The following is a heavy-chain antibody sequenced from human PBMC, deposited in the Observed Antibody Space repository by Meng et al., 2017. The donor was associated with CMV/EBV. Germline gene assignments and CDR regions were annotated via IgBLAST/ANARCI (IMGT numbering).Heavy chain of an antibody. CDR2: ISGSSTYT. Sequence: GGSLRLSCAASGFAFSNHIMNWVRQAPGKGLEWVSSISGSSTYTHYADSVKGRFTISRDNARNSLSLEMTSLRAEDTAVYYCARDIAAAGTYYYCFAMDVWGQGTTVTVSS. J-gene: IGHJ6*02. D-gene: IGHD6-13*01. V-gene: IGHV3-21*01. CDR3: ARDIAAAGTYYYCFAMDV. CDR1: GFAFSNHI.